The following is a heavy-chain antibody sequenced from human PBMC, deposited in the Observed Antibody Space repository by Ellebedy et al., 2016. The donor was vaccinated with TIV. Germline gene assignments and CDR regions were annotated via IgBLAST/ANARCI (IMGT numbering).Heavy chain of an antibody. CDR2: LYYTGST. D-gene: IGHD5/OR15-5a*01. Sequence: SETLSLTCAVSGGSLSDNYWTWIRQPPGKGLEWIGYLYYTGSTNYNPSLKSRVTISVNTPRNQFSLKLSSVTAADTAVYYCVSSVSMDASDLWGQGTMVTVSS. CDR3: VSSVSMDASDL. CDR1: GGSLSDNY. V-gene: IGHV4-59*01. J-gene: IGHJ3*01.